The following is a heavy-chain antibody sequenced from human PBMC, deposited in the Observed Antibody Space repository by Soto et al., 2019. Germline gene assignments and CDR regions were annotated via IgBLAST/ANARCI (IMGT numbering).Heavy chain of an antibody. CDR3: ARGGGITMVRGVTYGMDV. D-gene: IGHD3-10*01. CDR2: IYYSGST. V-gene: IGHV4-31*01. J-gene: IGHJ6*02. CDR1: GGSISSGGYY. Sequence: QVQLQESGPGLVKPSQTLSLTCTVSGGSISSGGYYWSWIRQHPGKGLEWIGYIYYSGSTYYNPSLKSLVTISVDTSKNQSSLKLSSVTAADTAVYCCARGGGITMVRGVTYGMDVWGQGTTVTVSS.